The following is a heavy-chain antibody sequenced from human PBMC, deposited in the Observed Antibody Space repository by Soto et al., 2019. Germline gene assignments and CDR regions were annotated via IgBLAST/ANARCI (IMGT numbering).Heavy chain of an antibody. CDR3: ARGGNIVVVPAAMLGYYYYMDV. Sequence: GGSLRLSCEASVFTFSSYGMHWVRQAPGKGLEWVAVIWYDGSNKYYADSVKGRFTISRDNSKNTLYLQMNSLRAEDTAVYYCARGGNIVVVPAAMLGYYYYMDVWGKGTTVTVS. CDR1: VFTFSSYG. D-gene: IGHD2-2*01. J-gene: IGHJ6*03. V-gene: IGHV3-33*08. CDR2: IWYDGSNK.